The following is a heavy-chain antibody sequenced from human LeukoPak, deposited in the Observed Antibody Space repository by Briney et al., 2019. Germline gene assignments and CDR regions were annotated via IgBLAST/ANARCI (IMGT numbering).Heavy chain of an antibody. CDR3: ARDSYDFLTGRYSGSGGDY. CDR2: IIPIFGTA. V-gene: IGHV1-69*13. CDR1: GGTFSSYA. J-gene: IGHJ4*02. Sequence: SVKVSCKASGGTFSSYATSWVRQAPGQGLEWMGGIIPIFGTANYAQKFQGRVTITADESTSTAYMELSSLRSDDTAVYYCARDSYDFLTGRYSGSGGDYWGQGTLVTVSS. D-gene: IGHD3-9*01.